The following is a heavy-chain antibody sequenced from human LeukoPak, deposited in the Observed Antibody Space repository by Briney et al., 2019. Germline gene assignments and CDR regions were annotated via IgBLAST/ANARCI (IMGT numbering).Heavy chain of an antibody. V-gene: IGHV3-74*01. D-gene: IGHD3-10*01. CDR2: INTDGSST. CDR3: ARDGGVRGVFDY. J-gene: IGHJ4*02. Sequence: GGSLSLSCAADGFTFSSYWMHWVRQAKGKGLEWFSRINTDGSSTSYADSVKGRFTISRDNAKNTLYLQMNSLRAEDTAVYYCARDGGVRGVFDYWGQGTLVTVSS. CDR1: GFTFSSYW.